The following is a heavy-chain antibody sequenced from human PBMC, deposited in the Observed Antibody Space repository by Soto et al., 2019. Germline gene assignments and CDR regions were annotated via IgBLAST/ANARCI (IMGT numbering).Heavy chain of an antibody. Sequence: ASVKVSCKASGYTFTNNAMHWMRQAPGQRPEWMGWVNCGNGDTRYSQKFQGRVTISRDTSASTAYMVLTSLISEDTAVYYCVSSRLACSGGRCVVEYFQNWGQGTLVTVSS. J-gene: IGHJ1*01. V-gene: IGHV1-3*01. CDR3: VSSRLACSGGRCVVEYFQN. CDR1: GYTFTNNA. CDR2: VNCGNGDT. D-gene: IGHD2-15*01.